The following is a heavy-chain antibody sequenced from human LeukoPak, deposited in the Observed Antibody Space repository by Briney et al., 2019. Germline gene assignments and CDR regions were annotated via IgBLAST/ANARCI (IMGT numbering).Heavy chain of an antibody. J-gene: IGHJ4*02. V-gene: IGHV4-34*01. Sequence: SETLSLTCAVYGGSFSGYYWSWIRQPPGKGLEWIGEINHSGSTNYNPSLKSRVTISVDTPKNQFSLKLSSVTAADTAVYYCARVGSWSSANYWGQGTLVTVSS. D-gene: IGHD2-15*01. CDR1: GGSFSGYY. CDR3: ARVGSWSSANY. CDR2: INHSGST.